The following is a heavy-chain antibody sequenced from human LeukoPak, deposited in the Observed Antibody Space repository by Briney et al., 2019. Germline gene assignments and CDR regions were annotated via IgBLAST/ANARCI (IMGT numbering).Heavy chain of an antibody. V-gene: IGHV3-11*01. Sequence: PGGSLRLSCAASGFTFSDSYMTWIRQAPGKGLEWVSYISNSGYTKYYADSVEGRFTISRDNTKNSVHLQMNSLRAEDTALYYCARTGYFGANGFDYWGQGTLVTVSS. D-gene: IGHD4/OR15-4a*01. CDR1: GFTFSDSY. J-gene: IGHJ4*02. CDR2: ISNSGYTK. CDR3: ARTGYFGANGFDY.